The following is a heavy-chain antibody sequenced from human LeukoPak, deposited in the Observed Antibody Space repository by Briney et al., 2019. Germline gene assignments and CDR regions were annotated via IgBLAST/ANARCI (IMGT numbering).Heavy chain of an antibody. Sequence: GGSLRLSCAASGFTVSSNYMSWVCQAPGKGLEWVSVIYSGGSTYYADSVKGRFTISRDNSKNTLYLQMNSLRAEDTAVYYCARAPPGAYYYGSGRAYYFDYWGQGTLVTVSS. CDR3: ARAPPGAYYYGSGRAYYFDY. CDR1: GFTVSSNY. J-gene: IGHJ4*02. D-gene: IGHD3-10*01. V-gene: IGHV3-53*01. CDR2: IYSGGST.